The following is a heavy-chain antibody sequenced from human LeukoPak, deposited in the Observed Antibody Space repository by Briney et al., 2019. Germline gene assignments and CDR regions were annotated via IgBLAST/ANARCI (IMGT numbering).Heavy chain of an antibody. CDR3: ATSTLWFGELLDAFDI. V-gene: IGHV1-18*04. Sequence: ASVKVSCKASGYTFTGYYMHWVRQAPGQGLEWMGWISAYNGNTNYAQKLQGRVTMTTDTSTSTAYMELRSLRSDDTAVYYCATSTLWFGELLDAFDIWGQGTMVTVSS. CDR2: ISAYNGNT. CDR1: GYTFTGYY. D-gene: IGHD3-10*01. J-gene: IGHJ3*02.